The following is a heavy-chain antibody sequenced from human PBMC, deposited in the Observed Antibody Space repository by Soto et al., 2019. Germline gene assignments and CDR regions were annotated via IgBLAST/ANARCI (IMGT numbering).Heavy chain of an antibody. CDR2: IKRRADGGTA. D-gene: IGHD2-21*02. CDR1: GFGFSNAW. CDR3: TTEVWTARALDF. Sequence: EVQLVESGGGLVKPGGSLRLSCAASGFGFSNAWMNWVRQAPGKGLEWVGRIKRRADGGTADYAAPVKGRFTISRDDLKNTLYLQINSLKSEDTAMYYCTTEVWTARALDFWGQGTLVTVSS. V-gene: IGHV3-15*07. J-gene: IGHJ4*02.